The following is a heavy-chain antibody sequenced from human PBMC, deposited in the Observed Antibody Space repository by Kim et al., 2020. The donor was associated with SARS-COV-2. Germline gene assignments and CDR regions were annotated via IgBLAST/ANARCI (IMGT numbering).Heavy chain of an antibody. CDR3: ARDKSGGWSSFDY. D-gene: IGHD6-19*01. Sequence: GGSLRLSCAASGFTFSSYEMNWVRQAPGKGLEWVSYISSSGSTIYYADSVKGRFTISRDNAKNSLYLQMNSLRAEDTAVYYCARDKSGGWSSFDYWGQGTLVTVLL. J-gene: IGHJ4*02. CDR1: GFTFSSYE. CDR2: ISSSGSTI. V-gene: IGHV3-48*03.